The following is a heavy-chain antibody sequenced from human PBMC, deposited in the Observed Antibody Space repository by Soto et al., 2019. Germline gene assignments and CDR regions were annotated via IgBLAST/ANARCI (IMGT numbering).Heavy chain of an antibody. CDR3: ARDESIAVAGTQDYYYYYGMDV. J-gene: IGHJ6*02. CDR1: GGTFSSYA. V-gene: IGHV1-69*12. D-gene: IGHD6-19*01. Sequence: QVQLVQSGAEVKKPGSSVKVSCKASGGTFSSYAISWVRQAPGQGLEWMGGIIPIFGTANYAQKFQGRVTITADESTSTAYMERSSLRSEDTAVYYCARDESIAVAGTQDYYYYYGMDVWGQGTTVTVSS. CDR2: IIPIFGTA.